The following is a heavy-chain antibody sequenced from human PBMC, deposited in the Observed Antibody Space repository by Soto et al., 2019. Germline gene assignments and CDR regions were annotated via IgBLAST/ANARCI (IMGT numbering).Heavy chain of an antibody. J-gene: IGHJ1*01. CDR1: GGSISSGGYY. V-gene: IGHV4-31*03. D-gene: IGHD4-17*01. CDR3: AIFDYPGLFQH. Sequence: SETLSLTCTVSGGSISSGGYYWSWIRQHPGKGLEWIGYIYYSGSTYYNPSLKSRVTISVDTSKNQFSLKLSSVTAADTAVYYCAIFDYPGLFQHWGQGTLVTVSS. CDR2: IYYSGST.